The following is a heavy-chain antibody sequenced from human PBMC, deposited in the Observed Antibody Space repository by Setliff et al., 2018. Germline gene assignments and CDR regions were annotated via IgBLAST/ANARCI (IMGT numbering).Heavy chain of an antibody. CDR3: AKHRSYFDY. J-gene: IGHJ4*02. V-gene: IGHV4-38-2*02. Sequence: SEDPALTCTVSGYSISNDYFWGWIRQPPGKGLEWIGSIYHSGSTSYYPSLKSRVTISVDTSKNKFSLNLSSVTAADTAVYYCAKHRSYFDYWGQGTLVTVST. CDR2: IYHSGST. CDR1: GYSISNDYF.